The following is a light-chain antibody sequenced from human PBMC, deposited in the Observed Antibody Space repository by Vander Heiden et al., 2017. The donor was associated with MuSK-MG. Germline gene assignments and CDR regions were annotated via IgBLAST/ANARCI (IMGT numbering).Light chain of an antibody. CDR2: LGS. V-gene: IGKV2-28*01. Sequence: DIVMPQSPLSLPVTPGEPASMSCRSGQSLRYSHGSNYLDWYLQKAGQSPQPLIYLGSNLASGVPDRFSGSESGTDLTLKISRVEAEDVGVYYCMQALQTLFTFGPGTKVDIK. CDR1: QSLRYSHGSNY. J-gene: IGKJ3*01. CDR3: MQALQTLFT.